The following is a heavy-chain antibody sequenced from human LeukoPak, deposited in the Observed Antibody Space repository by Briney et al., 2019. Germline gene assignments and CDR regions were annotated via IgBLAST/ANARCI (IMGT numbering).Heavy chain of an antibody. CDR1: GGSISSYY. CDR3: ARTVVVAAEYYYYYYYMDV. J-gene: IGHJ6*03. Sequence: SETLSLTCTVSGGSISSYYWSWIRQPPGKGLEWIGYIYYSGSTNYNPSLKSRVTISVDTSKNQFSLKLSSVTAADTAVYYCARTVVVAAEYYYYYYYMDVWGKGTTVTVSS. CDR2: IYYSGST. V-gene: IGHV4-59*01. D-gene: IGHD2-15*01.